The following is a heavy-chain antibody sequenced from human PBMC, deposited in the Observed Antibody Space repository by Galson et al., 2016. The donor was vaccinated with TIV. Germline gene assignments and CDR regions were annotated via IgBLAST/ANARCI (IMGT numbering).Heavy chain of an antibody. J-gene: IGHJ4*02. D-gene: IGHD6-13*01. CDR1: GFTFSGYA. V-gene: IGHV3-23*01. Sequence: SLRLSCAASGFTFSGYAMSWVRQAPGKGLEWVSVVTGRSRSTHYADSVRGRFTISRDNSRNTLSLQMNSLRVEDSGVYFCASQRPAYSSSWYHFDDWGQGTPVTVSS. CDR2: VTGRSRST. CDR3: ASQRPAYSSSWYHFDD.